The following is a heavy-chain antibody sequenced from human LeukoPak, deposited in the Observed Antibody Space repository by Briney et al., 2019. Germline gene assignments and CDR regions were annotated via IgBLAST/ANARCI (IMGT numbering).Heavy chain of an antibody. J-gene: IGHJ4*02. CDR1: GYTFTGYY. CDR2: INPNSGGT. V-gene: IGHV1-2*02. CDR3: ARGARNNWNKGNYFDY. Sequence: GASVKVSCKASGYTFTGYYMHWVRQAPGQGLEWMGWINPNSGGTNYAQKFQGRVTMTRDTSISTAYMELSRLRSDDTAVYYCARGARNNWNKGNYFDYWGQGTLVTVSS. D-gene: IGHD1/OR15-1a*01.